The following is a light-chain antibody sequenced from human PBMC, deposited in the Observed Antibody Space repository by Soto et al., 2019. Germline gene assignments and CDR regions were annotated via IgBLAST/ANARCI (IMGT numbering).Light chain of an antibody. Sequence: QSALTQPASVSGSPGQSITISCTGTSSDVGEYNYVSWYQQHPGKAPKLMIYEVNNRPSGVSNRFSGSKSGDTASLTISGLQAEDEADYYCSSYTSSITYVFGTGTKLTV. J-gene: IGLJ1*01. V-gene: IGLV2-14*01. CDR1: SSDVGEYNY. CDR2: EVN. CDR3: SSYTSSITYV.